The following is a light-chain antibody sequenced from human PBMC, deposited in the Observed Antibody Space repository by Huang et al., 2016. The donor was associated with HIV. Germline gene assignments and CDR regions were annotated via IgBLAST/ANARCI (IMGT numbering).Light chain of an antibody. CDR3: QQYYNWPPIT. CDR2: DAS. Sequence: EIVMTQSPATLSVSPGERATLSCRASQSISSKLAWYQQKPGQAPRLLLYDASSRATGIPDRFRGSGSGTEFTLTISTLQSDDFAVYYCQQYYNWPPITFGQGTRLEIK. J-gene: IGKJ5*01. CDR1: QSISSK. V-gene: IGKV3-15*01.